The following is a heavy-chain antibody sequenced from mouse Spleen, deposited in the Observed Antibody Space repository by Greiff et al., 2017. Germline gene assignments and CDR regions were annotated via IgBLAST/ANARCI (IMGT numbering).Heavy chain of an antibody. J-gene: IGHJ4*01. D-gene: IGHD1-2*01. CDR3: ARSLRPYAMDY. CDR2: IYPGDGDT. Sequence: QVQLQQSGPELVKPGASVKISCKASGYAFSSSWMNWVKQRPGKGLEWIGRIYPGDGDTNYNGKFKGKATLTADKSSSTAYMQLSSLTSEDSAVYFCARSLRPYAMDYWGQGTSVTVSS. CDR1: GYAFSSSW. V-gene: IGHV1-82*01.